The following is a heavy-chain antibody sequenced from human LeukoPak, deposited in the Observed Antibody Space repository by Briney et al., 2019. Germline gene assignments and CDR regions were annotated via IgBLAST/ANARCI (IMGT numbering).Heavy chain of an antibody. CDR3: ASSSWYMDLFDN. CDR1: GFTFSSYW. V-gene: IGHV3-74*01. Sequence: PGGSLRLSCAASGFTFSSYWMHWVRQAPGKGLVWVSRINSDGSSTSYADSVKGRFTISRDNAKNTLYLQMNSLRAEDTAAYYCASSSWYMDLFDNWGQGTLVTVSS. D-gene: IGHD6-13*01. J-gene: IGHJ4*02. CDR2: INSDGSST.